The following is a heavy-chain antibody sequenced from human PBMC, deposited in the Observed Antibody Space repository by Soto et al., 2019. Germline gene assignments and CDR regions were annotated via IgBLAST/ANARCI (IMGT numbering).Heavy chain of an antibody. V-gene: IGHV4-59*02. Sequence: SETLSLTCSFSGDSVTSNYLTWIRQSPEKGLEWIGYMHYTGFSHYNPSLKSRLTISVDTSKNQFTLQLTSVTVADTAVYYCARVGKGDYAVVWGQGTLVTVSS. J-gene: IGHJ4*02. CDR2: MHYTGFS. CDR3: ARVGKGDYAVV. CDR1: GDSVTSNY. D-gene: IGHD4-17*01.